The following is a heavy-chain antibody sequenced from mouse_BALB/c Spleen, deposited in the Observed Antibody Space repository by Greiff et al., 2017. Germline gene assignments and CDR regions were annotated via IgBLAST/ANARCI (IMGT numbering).Heavy chain of an antibody. J-gene: IGHJ3*01. V-gene: IGHV1-9*01. CDR2: ILPGSGST. CDR1: GYTFSSYW. Sequence: VQLQQSGAELMKPGASVKISCEATGYTFSSYWIGWVKQRPGHGLEWIGEILPGSGSTNYNEKFKGKATFTADTSVNTAYMQLSSLTSEDSAVSNGGRWGLRLLAYWGQGALVAVSA. D-gene: IGHD1-2*01. CDR3: GRWGLRLLAY.